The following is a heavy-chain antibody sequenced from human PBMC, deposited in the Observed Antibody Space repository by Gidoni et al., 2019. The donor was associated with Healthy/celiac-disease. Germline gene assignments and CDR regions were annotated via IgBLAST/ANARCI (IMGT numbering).Heavy chain of an antibody. CDR1: GFSFSSYA. Sequence: EVQLLESGGGLVQPGGSLGLSCEASGFSFSSYAMSWVRQAPGKGLEWVSAISGSGGSTYYADSVKGRFTISRDNSKNTLYLQMNSLRAEDTAVYYCAKDLHWNDRPFDYWGQGTLVTVSS. CDR3: AKDLHWNDRPFDY. V-gene: IGHV3-23*01. CDR2: ISGSGGST. D-gene: IGHD1-1*01. J-gene: IGHJ4*02.